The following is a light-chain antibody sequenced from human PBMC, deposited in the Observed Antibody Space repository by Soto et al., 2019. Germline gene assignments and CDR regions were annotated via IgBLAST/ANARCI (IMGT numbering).Light chain of an antibody. J-gene: IGLJ2*01. V-gene: IGLV2-14*01. Sequence: QSALTQPASVSGSPGQSITISCTGTSSDVGAYNYVSWYQQHPGKAPKLMIFEVSDRPSGVSNRFSGSKSGNTASLTISGLQAEDESDYYCRSYTSNNTLVFGGGTKLTVL. CDR2: EVS. CDR3: RSYTSNNTLV. CDR1: SSDVGAYNY.